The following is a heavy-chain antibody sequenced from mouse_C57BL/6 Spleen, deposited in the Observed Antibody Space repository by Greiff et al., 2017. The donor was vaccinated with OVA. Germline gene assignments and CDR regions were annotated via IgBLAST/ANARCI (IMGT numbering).Heavy chain of an antibody. CDR3: VRDGDYGNYAWFAY. V-gene: IGHV10-3*01. CDR1: GFTFNTYA. J-gene: IGHJ3*01. D-gene: IGHD2-1*01. CDR2: IRSKSSNYAT. Sequence: EVKLVESGGGLVQPKGSLKLSCAASGFTFNTYAMHWVRQAPGKGLEWVARIRSKSSNYATYYADSVKDRFTISRDDSQSMLYLQMNNLKTEDTAMYYCVRDGDYGNYAWFAYWGQGTLVTVSA.